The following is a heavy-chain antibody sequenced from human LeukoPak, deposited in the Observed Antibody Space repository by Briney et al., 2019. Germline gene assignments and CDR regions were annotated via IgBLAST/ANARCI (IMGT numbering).Heavy chain of an antibody. CDR3: ARDGLGYCSSTSCKWSY. CDR2: ISWNSGSI. CDR1: GFTFDDYA. Sequence: PGGPLRLSCAASGFTFDDYAMHWVRQAPGKGLEWVSGISWNSGSIGYADTVKGRFTISRDNAKNSLYLQMNSLRAEDTAVYYCARDGLGYCSSTSCKWSYWGQGTLVTVSS. V-gene: IGHV3-9*01. J-gene: IGHJ4*02. D-gene: IGHD2-2*01.